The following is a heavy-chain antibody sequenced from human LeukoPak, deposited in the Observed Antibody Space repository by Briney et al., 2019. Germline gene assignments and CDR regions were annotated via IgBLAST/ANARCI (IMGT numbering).Heavy chain of an antibody. Sequence: GGSLRLSCAASGFMFSNFAMSWVRQAPGKGLEWVSTIYYSGGNTYSADSVKGRFTISRDNAKNTLYLQMNSLRAEDTAVYYCAKDQGQAVVPRRFDKWGQGTLVNVSS. D-gene: IGHD2-2*01. V-gene: IGHV3-23*01. CDR2: IYYSGGNT. CDR3: AKDQGQAVVPRRFDK. J-gene: IGHJ4*02. CDR1: GFMFSNFA.